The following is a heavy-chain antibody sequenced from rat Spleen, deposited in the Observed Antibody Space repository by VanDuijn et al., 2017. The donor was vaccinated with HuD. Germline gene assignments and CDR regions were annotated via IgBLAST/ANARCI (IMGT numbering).Heavy chain of an antibody. J-gene: IGHJ2*01. CDR1: GFKFNDHW. V-gene: IGHV4-2*01. CDR2: INKDSSTI. D-gene: IGHD1-8*01. CDR3: ARAELTTVAGFDY. Sequence: EVKLVESGGGLVQPGRSLKLSCAASGFKFNDHWMGWVRQAPGKGLEWIGQINKDSSTIKYSPSLKDKFAISRDNAQNTLYLQMSKLGSEETAIYYCARAELTTVAGFDYWGQGVMVTVSS.